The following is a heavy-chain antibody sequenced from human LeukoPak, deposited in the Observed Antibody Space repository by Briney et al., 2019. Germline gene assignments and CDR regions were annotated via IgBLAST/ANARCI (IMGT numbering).Heavy chain of an antibody. Sequence: PGGSLRLSCATSGFTFSSYRLHGVRQAPGKGLVWVSRISSDESRTNYADSVKGRFTSSRDNPKNTVYLQMNSLRAEDTAVYCCARVRAVAGTEVLYYFDYWGQGTLVTVSS. D-gene: IGHD6-19*01. J-gene: IGHJ4*02. CDR1: GFTFSSYR. CDR2: ISSDESRT. CDR3: ARVRAVAGTEVLYYFDY. V-gene: IGHV3-74*01.